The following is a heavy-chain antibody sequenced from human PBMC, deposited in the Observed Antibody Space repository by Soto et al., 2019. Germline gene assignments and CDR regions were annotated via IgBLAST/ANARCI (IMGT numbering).Heavy chain of an antibody. CDR2: ISYDGSNK. Sequence: GGSLRLSCAASGFTFSSYAMHWVRQAPGKGLEWVAVISYDGSNKYYADSVKGRFTISRDNSKNTLYLQMNSLRAADTAVYYCARDSYYYDSSGYFDYWGQGTLVTVSS. J-gene: IGHJ4*02. CDR1: GFTFSSYA. CDR3: ARDSYYYDSSGYFDY. D-gene: IGHD3-22*01. V-gene: IGHV3-30-3*01.